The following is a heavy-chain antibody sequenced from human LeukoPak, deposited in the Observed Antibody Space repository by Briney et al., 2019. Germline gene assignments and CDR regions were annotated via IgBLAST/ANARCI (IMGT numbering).Heavy chain of an antibody. J-gene: IGHJ5*02. V-gene: IGHV4-59*11. D-gene: IGHD6-6*01. CDR1: GGSISSHS. CDR2: IDYSGST. CDR3: ATAPFYSTSSGGFYNWFDP. Sequence: SETLSLTCGVSGGSISSHSWSWIRQPPGKGLEWIGCIDYSGSTNYNPSLKSRVTISVDMSKNQFSLRLNSVTAADTAVYYCATAPFYSTSSGGFYNWFDPWGQGTLVTVSS.